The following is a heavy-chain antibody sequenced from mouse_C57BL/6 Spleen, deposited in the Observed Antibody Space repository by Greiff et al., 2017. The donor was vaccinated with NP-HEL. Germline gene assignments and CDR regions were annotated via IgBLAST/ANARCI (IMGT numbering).Heavy chain of an antibody. D-gene: IGHD1-1*01. CDR3: ARQTVNYFDY. V-gene: IGHV1-69*01. CDR2: IDPSDSYT. Sequence: QVQLQQPGAELVMPGASVKLSCKASGYTFTSYWMHWVKQRPGQGLEWIGEIDPSDSYTNYNQKFKGKSTLTVDKSSSTAYMQLSSLTSEDSAVYYCARQTVNYFDYWGQGTTLTVSS. J-gene: IGHJ2*01. CDR1: GYTFTSYW.